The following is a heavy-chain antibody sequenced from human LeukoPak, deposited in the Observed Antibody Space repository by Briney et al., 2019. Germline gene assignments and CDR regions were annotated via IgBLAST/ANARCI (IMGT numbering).Heavy chain of an antibody. CDR1: EFTFSSYG. D-gene: IGHD3-10*01. CDR3: ARGEYGSGSYYEDYFDY. CDR2: ISYSGNNK. J-gene: IGHJ4*02. V-gene: IGHV3-30*03. Sequence: GGSLRLSCAASEFTFSSYGMHWVRQAPGKGLEWVAVISYSGNNKYYADSVKGRFTISRDNSKNTLYLQMNSLRAEDTAVYYCARGEYGSGSYYEDYFDYWGQGTLVTVSS.